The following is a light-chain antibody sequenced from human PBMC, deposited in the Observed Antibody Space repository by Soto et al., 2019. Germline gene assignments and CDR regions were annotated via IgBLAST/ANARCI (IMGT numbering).Light chain of an antibody. V-gene: IGKV3-20*01. Sequence: IVFTQSPGTPSLSPGERAPLSCRASQSVSSSYLAWYQQKPGQAHRLLIYGAYSRATGIQDRFSGSGSGTDFTLTIRRLEPEDFAVYYCRQYGSSPWTFGQGTKVDIK. CDR1: QSVSSSY. CDR2: GAY. J-gene: IGKJ1*01. CDR3: RQYGSSPWT.